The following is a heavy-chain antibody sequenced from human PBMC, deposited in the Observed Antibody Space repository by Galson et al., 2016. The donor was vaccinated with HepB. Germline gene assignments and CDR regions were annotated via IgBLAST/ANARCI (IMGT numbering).Heavy chain of an antibody. CDR1: GFTFSSYW. CDR3: ARHLRGTAGGIALRMDV. CDR2: IKSDGGDT. Sequence: SLRLSCAASGFTFSSYWMHWVRQAPGHGLAWVSRIKSDGGDTIYADPVKGRFTISRDNSKSTLYLQMNGLRAEDTAVYYCARHLRGTAGGIALRMDVWGQGTTVTVSS. V-gene: IGHV3-74*01. J-gene: IGHJ6*02. D-gene: IGHD6-13*01.